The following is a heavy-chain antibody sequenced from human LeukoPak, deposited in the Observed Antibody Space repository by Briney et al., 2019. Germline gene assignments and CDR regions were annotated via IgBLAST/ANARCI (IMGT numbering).Heavy chain of an antibody. J-gene: IGHJ4*02. CDR2: ISLDGMP. D-gene: IGHD3-3*01. CDR3: AREPYTWRFGVIISYFDT. Sequence: SETLSLICNVSGGSYSSAYCSWIRQPAGKGLEWIGRISLDGMPNPCPSLESLFVMSVDTSKNQFSLRLSSVTAADTAVYYCAREPYTWRFGVIISYFDTGGQGSLVTVSS. V-gene: IGHV4-4*07. CDR1: GGSYSSAY.